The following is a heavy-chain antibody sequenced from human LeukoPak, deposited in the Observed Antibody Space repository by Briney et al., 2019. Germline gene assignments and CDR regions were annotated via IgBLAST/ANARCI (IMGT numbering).Heavy chain of an antibody. Sequence: GGSLRLSCAASGFTFSSYAMHWVRQAPGKGLEWVAVISYDGSNKYYADSVKGRFTISRDNSKNTLYLQMNSLRAEDTAVYYCARDESWFGEIYGMDVWGQGTTVTVSS. J-gene: IGHJ6*02. D-gene: IGHD3-10*01. V-gene: IGHV3-30-3*01. CDR3: ARDESWFGEIYGMDV. CDR1: GFTFSSYA. CDR2: ISYDGSNK.